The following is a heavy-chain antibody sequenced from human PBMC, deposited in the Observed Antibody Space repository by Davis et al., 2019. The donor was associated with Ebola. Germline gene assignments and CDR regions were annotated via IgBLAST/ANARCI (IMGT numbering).Heavy chain of an antibody. Sequence: PGSLLKISCAASGITFSGSAVHWVRQASGKGLEWVGRIRSKANSFATEFAASVKGRFTISRDDSKNTAYLQMNSLKTEDTAVYYCSRHSPFRFLDYWGQGTLVTVSS. J-gene: IGHJ4*02. D-gene: IGHD3-3*01. CDR2: IRSKANSFAT. CDR3: SRHSPFRFLDY. CDR1: GITFSGSA. V-gene: IGHV3-73*01.